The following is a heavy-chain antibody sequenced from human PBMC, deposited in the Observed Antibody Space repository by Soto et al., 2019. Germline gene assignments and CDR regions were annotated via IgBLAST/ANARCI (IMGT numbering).Heavy chain of an antibody. CDR3: AKVVQYGGLGYYYGMDV. V-gene: IGHV3-48*04. CDR1: GFSFSSYS. J-gene: IGHJ6*02. D-gene: IGHD4-17*01. Sequence: PGGSLRLSCAASGFSFSSYSLNWVRQAPGKGLEWISYITSSGSTIYYADSVKGRFTISRDNAKNSLYLQMNSLRVEDTAVYYCAKVVQYGGLGYYYGMDVWGQGTTVTVSS. CDR2: ITSSGSTI.